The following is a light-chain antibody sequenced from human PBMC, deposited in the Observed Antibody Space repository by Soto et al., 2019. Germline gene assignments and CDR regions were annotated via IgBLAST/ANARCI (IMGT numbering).Light chain of an antibody. CDR3: HQYGVSPWT. CDR1: QSITRSL. Sequence: EIVLTQSPGTLSLSPGERATLSCRASQSITRSLLAWYQQKRGQAPRLIIYGAASRATGIPERFSSRASGTDITLTISRLEPEDFALYYCHQYGVSPWTFGRGTKVEIK. J-gene: IGKJ1*01. CDR2: GAA. V-gene: IGKV3-20*01.